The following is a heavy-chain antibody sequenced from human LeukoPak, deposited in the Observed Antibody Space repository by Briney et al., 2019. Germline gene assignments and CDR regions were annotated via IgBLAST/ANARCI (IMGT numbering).Heavy chain of an antibody. CDR2: IYSGGST. J-gene: IGHJ4*02. CDR1: GFTFSSYV. CDR3: ARGGYYGSGSYLKY. D-gene: IGHD3-10*01. Sequence: PGGSLRLSCAASGFTFSSYVMSWVRQAPGKGLEWVSVIYSGGSTYYADSVKGRFTISRDNSKNTLYLQMNSLRAEDTAVYYCARGGYYGSGSYLKYWGQGTLVTVSS. V-gene: IGHV3-53*01.